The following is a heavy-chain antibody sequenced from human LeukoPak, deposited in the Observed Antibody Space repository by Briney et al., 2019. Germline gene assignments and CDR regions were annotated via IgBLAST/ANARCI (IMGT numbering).Heavy chain of an antibody. CDR2: FDPEDEEI. CDR3: ARVPIAAAGTSGGVDY. CDR1: GYTLTELS. Sequence: GASVKVSCKVSGYTLTELSMHWVRQAPGKGLEWMGGFDPEDEEIIYAQKFQGRVTMTEDTSRDTAYMELSSLRSEDTAVYYCARVPIAAAGTSGGVDYWGQGTLVTVSS. V-gene: IGHV1-24*01. J-gene: IGHJ4*02. D-gene: IGHD6-13*01.